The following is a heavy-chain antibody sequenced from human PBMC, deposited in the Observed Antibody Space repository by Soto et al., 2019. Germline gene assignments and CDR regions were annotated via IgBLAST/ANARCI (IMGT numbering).Heavy chain of an antibody. J-gene: IGHJ4*02. CDR2: ISGSGGST. CDR1: EFTLSSYS. V-gene: IGHV3-23*01. CDR3: AKDQIGPYVDIVATLN. D-gene: IGHD5-12*01. Sequence: GGSLRLSCAASEFTLSSYSMNGVRQAPGKGLEWVSAISGSGGSTYYADSVKGRFTISRDNSKNTLYLQMNSLRAEDTAVYYCAKDQIGPYVDIVATLNWGQGTLVTVSS.